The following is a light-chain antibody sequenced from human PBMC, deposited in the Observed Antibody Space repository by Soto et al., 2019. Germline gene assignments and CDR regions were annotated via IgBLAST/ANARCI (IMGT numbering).Light chain of an antibody. CDR3: GTWDSTLSAGV. Sequence: QSVLTQPPSVSAAPGQKVTISCSGSSSNIGSNYVSWYQQLPGTAPKVLIYDNNKRPSGIPDRFSGSKSGTSATLGITGLQTGDEADYYCGTWDSTLSAGVFGTGTKLTVL. CDR1: SSNIGSNY. V-gene: IGLV1-51*01. CDR2: DNN. J-gene: IGLJ1*01.